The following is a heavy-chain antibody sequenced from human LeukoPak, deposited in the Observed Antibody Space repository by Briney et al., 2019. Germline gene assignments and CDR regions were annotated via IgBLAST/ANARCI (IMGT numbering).Heavy chain of an antibody. CDR3: ARDPPSQTLPRYYYYMDV. V-gene: IGHV1-69*05. CDR1: GGTFSSYA. Sequence: GASVKVSCKASGGTFSSYAISWVRQAPGQGLEWMGGIIPIFGTANYAQKFQGRATITTDESTSTAYMELSSLRSEDTAVYYCARDPPSQTLPRYYYYMDVWGKGTTVTVSS. J-gene: IGHJ6*03. CDR2: IIPIFGTA.